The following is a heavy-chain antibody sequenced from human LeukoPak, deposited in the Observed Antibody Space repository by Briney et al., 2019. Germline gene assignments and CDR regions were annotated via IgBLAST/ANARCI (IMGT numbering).Heavy chain of an antibody. D-gene: IGHD1-26*01. J-gene: IGHJ4*02. CDR2: INAGNGNT. CDR3: ARGMDEWELLD. Sequence: ASVKVFCKASVYTFPCYALHWVGQAPGERLEWMGWINAGNGNTKYSQKFQGRVTITRDTSASTAYMELSSLRSEDTAVYYCARGMDEWELLDWGQGTLVTVSS. CDR1: VYTFPCYA. V-gene: IGHV1-3*01.